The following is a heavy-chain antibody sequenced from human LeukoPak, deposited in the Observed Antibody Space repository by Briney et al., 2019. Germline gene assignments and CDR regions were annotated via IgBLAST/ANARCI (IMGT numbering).Heavy chain of an antibody. CDR1: GFSFSNYV. Sequence: PGGSLRLSCVASGFSFSNYVMTWVRQAPGRGLDWVSAVSGGGGTTYYADSVKGRFTISLDNSKNTLYLRMNSLRAEDTAVYYCAKDYYDSTGYYYPAFDFWGQGTLVTVSS. D-gene: IGHD3-22*01. CDR2: VSGGGGTT. CDR3: AKDYYDSTGYYYPAFDF. V-gene: IGHV3-23*01. J-gene: IGHJ4*02.